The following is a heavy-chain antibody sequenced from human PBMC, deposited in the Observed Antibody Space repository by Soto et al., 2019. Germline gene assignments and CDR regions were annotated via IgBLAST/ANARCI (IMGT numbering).Heavy chain of an antibody. Sequence: EVQLVASGGGLVKPGGSLRLSCAASGFTFSSYSMNWVRQAQGKGLEWVSSISSSSSYIYYADSVKGRFTISRDNAKNALYLQMNCLRAEDTAVYYWARERDGYNSHYYYYYGMDVWGRGTTVTDSS. J-gene: IGHJ6*02. CDR1: GFTFSSYS. D-gene: IGHD5-12*01. V-gene: IGHV3-21*01. CDR2: ISSSSSYI. CDR3: ARERDGYNSHYYYYYGMDV.